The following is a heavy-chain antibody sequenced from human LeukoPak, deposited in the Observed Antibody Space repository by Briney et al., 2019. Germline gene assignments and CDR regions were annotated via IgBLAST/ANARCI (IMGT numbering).Heavy chain of an antibody. D-gene: IGHD1-26*01. V-gene: IGHV1-18*01. J-gene: IGHJ4*02. CDR2: ISAYNGNT. CDR1: GYTFTSYG. CDR3: ARGRLGELQGRFDY. Sequence: ASVKVSCKASGYTFTSYGISWVRQAPGQGLEWMVWISAYNGNTNYAQKLQGRVTMTTDTSTSTAYMELRSLRSDDTAVYYCARGRLGELQGRFDYWGQGTLVTVSS.